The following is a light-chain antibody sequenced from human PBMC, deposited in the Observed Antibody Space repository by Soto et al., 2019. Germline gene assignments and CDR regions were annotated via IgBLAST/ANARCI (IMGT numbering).Light chain of an antibody. CDR2: WAS. Sequence: DIVMTQSPEYLAVSLGERATNNCKSSQNDLYSSNNRNLIAWYQQKPGQPPKLLIYWASTRESGVPDRFSGGGSGRDFTLTISSLQAEDVAVYYCQQYYSPPRYTFGQGTRLEIK. CDR3: QQYYSPPRYT. V-gene: IGKV4-1*01. J-gene: IGKJ2*01. CDR1: QNDLYSSNNRNL.